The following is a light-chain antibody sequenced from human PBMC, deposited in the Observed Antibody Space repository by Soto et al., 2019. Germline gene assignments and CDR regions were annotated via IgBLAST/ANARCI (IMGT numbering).Light chain of an antibody. J-gene: IGKJ1*01. V-gene: IGKV3-20*01. CDR2: GAS. Sequence: EIVLTQSPGTLSLSPGERATLSCRASQSVSSSYLAWYQQKPGQAPRLLIYGASSRATGIPDRFSGSGSGTDFHLTISRLEPEDFAVYYCQPYGSSPRTFGQGTKVEIK. CDR3: QPYGSSPRT. CDR1: QSVSSSY.